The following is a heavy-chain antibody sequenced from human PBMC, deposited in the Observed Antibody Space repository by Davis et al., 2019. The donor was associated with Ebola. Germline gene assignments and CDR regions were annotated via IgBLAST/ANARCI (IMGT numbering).Heavy chain of an antibody. Sequence: ASVKVSCKASGYTFTGYYMHWVRQAPGQGLEWMGWINPNSGGTNYAQKFQGRVTMTRDTSISTAYMELSRLRSDDTAVYYCARAYFVPNDQSIMTGGDAFDIWGQGTMVTVSS. J-gene: IGHJ3*02. CDR3: ARAYFVPNDQSIMTGGDAFDI. CDR2: INPNSGGT. D-gene: IGHD3-16*01. V-gene: IGHV1-2*02. CDR1: GYTFTGYY.